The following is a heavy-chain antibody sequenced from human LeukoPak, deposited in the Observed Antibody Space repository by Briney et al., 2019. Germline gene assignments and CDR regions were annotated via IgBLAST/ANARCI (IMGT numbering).Heavy chain of an antibody. J-gene: IGHJ6*03. D-gene: IGHD1-26*01. CDR2: IIPIFGTA. CDR3: ARGEGIDYYYYYMDV. CDR1: GGTFSSYA. V-gene: IGHV1-69*05. Sequence: ASVNVSCTASGGTFSSYAISWVRQAPGQGLEWMGGIIPIFGTANYAQKFQGRVTITTDQSTSTAYMELSSLRSEDTAVYYCARGEGIDYYYYYMDVWGKGTTVTVSS.